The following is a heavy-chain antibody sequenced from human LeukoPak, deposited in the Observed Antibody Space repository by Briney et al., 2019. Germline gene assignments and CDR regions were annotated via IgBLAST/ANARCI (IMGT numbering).Heavy chain of an antibody. D-gene: IGHD2-21*01. CDR1: GFTFDDFA. J-gene: IGHJ4*02. V-gene: IGHV3-9*01. Sequence: TGGSLRLSCAASGFTFDDFAMHWVRQTPGKGLEWVSGNSWNSDSLGYADSVKGRFTISRDNAKKSLYLQMNSLRLEAKAFDYCVKEIDPRSGQPDCWGQGTLVTVSS. CDR2: NSWNSDSL. CDR3: VKEIDPRSGQPDC.